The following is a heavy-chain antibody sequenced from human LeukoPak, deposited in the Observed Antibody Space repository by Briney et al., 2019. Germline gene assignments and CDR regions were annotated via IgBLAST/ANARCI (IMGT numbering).Heavy chain of an antibody. D-gene: IGHD3-16*01. J-gene: IGHJ3*02. CDR3: ARGRPFGQTEAFDI. Sequence: ASVKVSCKASGYTFTGYYMHWVRQAPGQGLEWMGWINPNSGGTNYAQKFQGRVTMTRDTSISTAYMELSRLRSDDTAVYYCARGRPFGQTEAFDIWGQGTMVTVSS. CDR2: INPNSGGT. CDR1: GYTFTGYY. V-gene: IGHV1-2*02.